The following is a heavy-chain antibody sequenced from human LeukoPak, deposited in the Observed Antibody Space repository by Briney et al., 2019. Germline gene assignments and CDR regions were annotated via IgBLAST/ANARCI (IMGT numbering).Heavy chain of an antibody. CDR3: ARASGLGYSSSWYVSYYYYYMDV. D-gene: IGHD6-13*01. Sequence: GASVKVSCKASGYTFTSYDINWVRQATGQGLEWMGWMNPNSGNTGYAQKFQGRVTITAGKSTSTAYMELSSLRSEDTAVYYCARASGLGYSSSWYVSYYYYYMDVWGKGTTVTVSS. J-gene: IGHJ6*03. V-gene: IGHV1-8*01. CDR1: GYTFTSYD. CDR2: MNPNSGNT.